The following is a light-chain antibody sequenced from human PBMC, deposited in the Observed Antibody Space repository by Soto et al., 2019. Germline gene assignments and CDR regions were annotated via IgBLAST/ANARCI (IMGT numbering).Light chain of an antibody. CDR1: SSNTGSNY. V-gene: IGLV1-47*01. J-gene: IGLJ7*01. Sequence: QSVLTQPPSASGTPGQRVTISCSGRSSNTGSNYVYWYQQIPGTAPKPLIYRNNQRPSGVPDRFSGSQSGTSASLAISGLRSEDEADYYCAAWDDSLSGTVFGGGTQLTVL. CDR2: RNN. CDR3: AAWDDSLSGTV.